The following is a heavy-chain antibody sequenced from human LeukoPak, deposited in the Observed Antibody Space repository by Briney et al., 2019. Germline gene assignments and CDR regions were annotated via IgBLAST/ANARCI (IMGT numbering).Heavy chain of an antibody. V-gene: IGHV1-8*02. D-gene: IGHD3-3*01. CDR3: ARGLPTYYDFWSGYHDA. CDR1: GYTFTGYY. Sequence: ASVKVSCKASGYTFTGYYMHWVRQAPGQGLEWMGWMNPNSGNTGYAQKFQGRVTMTRNTSISTAYMELSSLRSEDTAVYYCARGLPTYYDFWSGYHDAWGQGTLVTVSS. J-gene: IGHJ5*02. CDR2: MNPNSGNT.